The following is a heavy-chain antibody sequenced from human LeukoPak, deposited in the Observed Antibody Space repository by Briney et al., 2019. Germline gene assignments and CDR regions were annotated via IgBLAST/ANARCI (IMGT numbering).Heavy chain of an antibody. Sequence: GGSLRLSCAASGFSVSSNSMSWVCQAPGKGLEWVSVIYSDGSTYNVDSVKGRFTISRDNSKNTVYLQLNSLRAEDTAVYYCARIADYWGQGTLVTVSS. V-gene: IGHV3-53*01. CDR3: ARIADY. CDR2: IYSDGST. J-gene: IGHJ4*02. CDR1: GFSVSSNS.